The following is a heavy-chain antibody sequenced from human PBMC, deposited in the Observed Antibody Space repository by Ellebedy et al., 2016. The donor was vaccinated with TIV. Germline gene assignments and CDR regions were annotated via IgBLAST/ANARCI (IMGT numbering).Heavy chain of an antibody. CDR2: IWYDGSDK. D-gene: IGHD6-13*01. CDR3: ARLEFRPGINPQQLVDC. J-gene: IGHJ4*02. V-gene: IGHV3-33*01. Sequence: GESLKISCGASGFTFSSYGMHWVRQAPGKGLQWVAMIWYDGSDKYYADSVKGRFTTSRDNAKNSLYLQMNSLEAEDTAVYYCARLEFRPGINPQQLVDCWGRGTLVTVSS. CDR1: GFTFSSYG.